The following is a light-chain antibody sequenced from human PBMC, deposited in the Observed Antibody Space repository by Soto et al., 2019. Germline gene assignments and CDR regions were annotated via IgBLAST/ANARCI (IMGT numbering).Light chain of an antibody. CDR3: LQDYNYPYT. V-gene: IGKV1-6*01. CDR1: QGIRND. Sequence: AIQMTQSPSSLSASVGDRVTITCRASQGIRNDLGWYQQKPGKAPKLLIYPASSLQSGDPSRLSGSGSGTDFTLTISSLQPEDFATYYCLQDYNYPYTFGQGTKLEIK. J-gene: IGKJ2*01. CDR2: PAS.